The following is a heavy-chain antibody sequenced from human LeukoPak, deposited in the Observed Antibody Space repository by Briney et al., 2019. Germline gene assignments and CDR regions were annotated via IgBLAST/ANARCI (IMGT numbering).Heavy chain of an antibody. CDR3: AIRRDYYDSSGYYHAGFDY. CDR1: GVSISSSNW. CDR2: IYHSGST. D-gene: IGHD3-22*01. J-gene: IGHJ4*02. V-gene: IGHV4-4*03. Sequence: PGTLSLTCAVPGVSISSSNWWSWVRQPPGKGLEWIGEIYHSGSTNYNPSLKSRVTISVDKSKNQFSLKLSSVTAADTAVYYCAIRRDYYDSSGYYHAGFDYWGQGTLVTVSS.